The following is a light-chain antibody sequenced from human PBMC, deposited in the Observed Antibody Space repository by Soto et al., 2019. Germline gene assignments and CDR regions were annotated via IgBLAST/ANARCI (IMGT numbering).Light chain of an antibody. CDR1: SSDIGAYNY. Sequence: QSVLTQPASVSGSPGQSITISCTGTSSDIGAYNYVSWYQQHPGEAPKLLIYEVTYRPSGVSDRFSGSKSAYTASLTISGLQPEDEADYYCSSYTTSSTRVFGTGTKVTV. J-gene: IGLJ1*01. CDR2: EVT. CDR3: SSYTTSSTRV. V-gene: IGLV2-14*01.